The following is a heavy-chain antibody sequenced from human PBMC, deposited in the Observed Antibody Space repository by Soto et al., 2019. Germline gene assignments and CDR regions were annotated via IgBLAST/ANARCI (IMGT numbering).Heavy chain of an antibody. CDR3: ARSYCSGGSCYSGGDY. CDR1: GFTFSSYG. D-gene: IGHD2-15*01. Sequence: GGSLRLSCAASGFTFSSYGMHWVRQAPGKGLEWVAVIWYDGSNKYYADSVKGRFTISRDNSKNTLYLQMNSLRAEDTAVYYCARSYCSGGSCYSGGDYWGQGTLVTVSS. J-gene: IGHJ4*02. V-gene: IGHV3-33*01. CDR2: IWYDGSNK.